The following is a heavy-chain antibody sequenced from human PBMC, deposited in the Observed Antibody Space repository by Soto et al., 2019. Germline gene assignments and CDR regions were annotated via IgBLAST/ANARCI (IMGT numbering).Heavy chain of an antibody. CDR3: ARDRMPFLTIFGVVPGDYYYYGMDV. J-gene: IGHJ6*02. D-gene: IGHD3-3*01. CDR2: ISYDGSNK. V-gene: IGHV3-30-3*01. Sequence: GRSKRLPRAASGVTDCSYAMHWVRQAPDKGLEWVAVISYDGSNKYYADSVKGRFTISRDNSKNTLYLQMNSLRAEDTAVYYCARDRMPFLTIFGVVPGDYYYYGMDVWGQGTTVTVSS. CDR1: GVTDCSYA.